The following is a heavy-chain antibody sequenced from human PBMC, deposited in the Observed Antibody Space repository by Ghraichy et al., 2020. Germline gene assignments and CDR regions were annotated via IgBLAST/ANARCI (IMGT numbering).Heavy chain of an antibody. CDR2: IYWDDDK. CDR1: GFSLSTSGVG. CDR3: AHSWRSSWPYYYYYYGMDV. D-gene: IGHD6-13*01. Sequence: SGPTLVKPTQTLTLTCTFSGFSLSTSGVGVGWIRQPPGKALEWLALIYWDDDKRYSPSLKSRLTITKDTSKNQVVLTMTNMDPVDTATYYCAHSWRSSWPYYYYYYGMDVWGQGTTVTVSS. V-gene: IGHV2-5*02. J-gene: IGHJ6*02.